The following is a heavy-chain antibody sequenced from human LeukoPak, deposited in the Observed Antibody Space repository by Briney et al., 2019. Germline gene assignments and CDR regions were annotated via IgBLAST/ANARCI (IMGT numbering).Heavy chain of an antibody. J-gene: IGHJ4*02. CDR3: ARAYCSGGSCYPFDY. V-gene: IGHV3-21*01. CDR2: ISSSSSYI. Sequence: GGSLRLSCAASGFTSSSHWMTWVRQAPGKGLEWVSSISSSSSYIYYADSVKGRFTISRDTAKNSLYLQMNSLRAEDTAVYYCARAYCSGGSCYPFDYWGQGTLVTVSS. CDR1: GFTSSSHW. D-gene: IGHD2-15*01.